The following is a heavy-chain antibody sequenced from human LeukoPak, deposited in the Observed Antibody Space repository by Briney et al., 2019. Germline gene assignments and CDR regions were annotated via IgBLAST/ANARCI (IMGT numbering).Heavy chain of an antibody. J-gene: IGHJ5*02. CDR1: GDSFSSNSAA. Sequence: SQTLSLTCVISGDSFSSNSAAWNWIRQSPSRGLEWLGRTYYRSKWYNDYAVSVKSRITINPDTYKNQFSLHLNSVTPEDTAVYYCAGYSYGVRPSWGQGTLVTVSS. D-gene: IGHD5-18*01. CDR3: AGYSYGVRPS. V-gene: IGHV6-1*01. CDR2: TYYRSKWYN.